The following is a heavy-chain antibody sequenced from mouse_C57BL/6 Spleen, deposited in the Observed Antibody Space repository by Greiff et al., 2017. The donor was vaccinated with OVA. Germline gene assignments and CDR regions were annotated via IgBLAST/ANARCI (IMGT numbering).Heavy chain of an antibody. Sequence: VKLMESGAELVRPGTSVKVSCKASGYAFTNYLIEWVKQRPGQGLEWIGVINPGSGGTNYNEQFKGKATLTADKSSSTAYMQLSSLTSEDSAVYFCARNYYYGSTYYFDYWGQGTTLTVSS. J-gene: IGHJ2*01. D-gene: IGHD1-1*01. CDR1: GYAFTNYL. V-gene: IGHV1-54*01. CDR3: ARNYYYGSTYYFDY. CDR2: INPGSGGT.